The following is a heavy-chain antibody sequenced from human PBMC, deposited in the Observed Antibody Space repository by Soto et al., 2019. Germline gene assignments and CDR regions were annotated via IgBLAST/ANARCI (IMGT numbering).Heavy chain of an antibody. V-gene: IGHV1-8*01. Sequence: QVQLVQSGAEVKKPGASVKVSCKASGDTLTGDEITWVRQATGQGLEWMGWMNLNGGNTGYAQTFQGRVSMTGNPSISTAYMELSSLRSEDTAVYYCARVPRGSRYFYYLDVWGKGTTVIVSS. D-gene: IGHD3-16*01. CDR2: MNLNGGNT. CDR1: GDTLTGDE. CDR3: ARVPRGSRYFYYLDV. J-gene: IGHJ6*03.